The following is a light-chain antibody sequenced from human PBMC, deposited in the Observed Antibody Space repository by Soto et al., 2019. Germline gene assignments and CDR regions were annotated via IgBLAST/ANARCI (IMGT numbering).Light chain of an antibody. CDR2: DVN. CDR3: TSWTTSTTMI. Sequence: SVLTPRAPLSGSPGQSITLSCTGTSSDIGAYNFVSWYQQHPGKAPKLMLYDVNIRPSGVSNRFSGSKSGNTASLTISGLQAEDEADYYCTSWTTSTTMIFGGGTKVTVL. J-gene: IGLJ2*01. CDR1: SSDIGAYNF. V-gene: IGLV2-14*03.